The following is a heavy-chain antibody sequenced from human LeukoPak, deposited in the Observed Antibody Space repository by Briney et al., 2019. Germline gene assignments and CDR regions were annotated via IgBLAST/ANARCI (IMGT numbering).Heavy chain of an antibody. J-gene: IGHJ4*02. V-gene: IGHV1-46*01. Sequence: ASVKVSRKPSGYTFSNFYIHWVRQAPGQGLEWMGIVNPMGGSTSYAQKFPGRVTVTRDMATNTVYMELSSLRTEDTAVYYCMGDLFGGGFWGQGTLVTVSS. CDR2: VNPMGGST. CDR1: GYTFSNFY. CDR3: MGDLFGGGF. D-gene: IGHD3-16*01.